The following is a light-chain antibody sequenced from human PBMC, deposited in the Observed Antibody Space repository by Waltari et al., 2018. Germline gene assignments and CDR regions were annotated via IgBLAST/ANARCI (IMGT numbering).Light chain of an antibody. CDR2: DSS. CDR1: QGIRKF. V-gene: IGKV1-33*01. CDR3: QQYESLPLS. Sequence: DIQMTQSSSSLSASIGARIIIPCKARQGIRKFLSWVQPKPGNVPKVLISDSSNLETGVPSRFSGSGFGTYFTFTINSLQPEDIGTYFCQQYESLPLSFGGGTKVEVK. J-gene: IGKJ4*01.